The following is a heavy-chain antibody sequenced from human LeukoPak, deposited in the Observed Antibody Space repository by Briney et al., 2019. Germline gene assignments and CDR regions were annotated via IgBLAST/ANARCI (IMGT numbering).Heavy chain of an antibody. V-gene: IGHV1-46*01. D-gene: IGHD2-15*01. CDR1: GYTFTSYY. CDR3: ARDRQGAIVVVVAATGHSYGMDV. Sequence: GASVNVSCKASGYTFTSYYMHWVRQAPGQGLEWMGIINPSGGSTSYAQKFQGRVTMTRDTSTSTVYMELSSLGSEDTAVYYCARDRQGAIVVVVAATGHSYGMDVWGQGTTVTVSS. J-gene: IGHJ6*02. CDR2: INPSGGST.